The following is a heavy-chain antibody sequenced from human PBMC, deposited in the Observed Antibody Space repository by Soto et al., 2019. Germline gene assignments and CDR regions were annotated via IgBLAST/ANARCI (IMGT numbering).Heavy chain of an antibody. D-gene: IGHD6-19*01. J-gene: IGHJ3*02. CDR1: GFTFSSYA. CDR3: AREKQWLVLSDAFDI. Sequence: QVQLVESGGGVVQPGTSLRLSCAASGFTFSSYAMHWVRQAPGKGLEWVAVISYDGSKRYCEDSVEGRFTISRDNSKNTLYLQMNSLSAEDTAVYYCAREKQWLVLSDAFDIWGQGTMVTVSS. V-gene: IGHV3-30-3*01. CDR2: ISYDGSKR.